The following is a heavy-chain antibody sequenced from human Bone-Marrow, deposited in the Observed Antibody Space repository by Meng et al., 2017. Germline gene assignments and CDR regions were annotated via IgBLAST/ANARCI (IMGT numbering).Heavy chain of an antibody. J-gene: IGHJ4*02. CDR2: IYHSGST. Sequence: SETLSLTCTVSGYSISRGFYWGWIRQPPGKGLEWIGRIYHSGSTYYNSSLRSRVTISVDTSKNQFSLKVRSVTAADTAVYYRARAGVGASRGYYFDYWGQGTLVTVSS. D-gene: IGHD1-26*01. V-gene: IGHV4-38-2*02. CDR3: ARAGVGASRGYYFDY. CDR1: GYSISRGFY.